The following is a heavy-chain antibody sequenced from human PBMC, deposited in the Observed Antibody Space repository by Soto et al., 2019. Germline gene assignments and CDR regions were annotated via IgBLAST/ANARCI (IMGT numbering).Heavy chain of an antibody. CDR3: AKDGAIAAADYFFDY. Sequence: QVQLVESGGGVVQPWRSLKLSCAASGFTFSNYAIHWVRQAPGKGLEWVAVIASDGKDKRYADSVKGRFTISRDNSKNTVYLQMNSLRGEDTAVYYCAKDGAIAAADYFFDYWGQGSLVTVSS. CDR2: IASDGKDK. CDR1: GFTFSNYA. J-gene: IGHJ4*02. D-gene: IGHD6-13*01. V-gene: IGHV3-30*18.